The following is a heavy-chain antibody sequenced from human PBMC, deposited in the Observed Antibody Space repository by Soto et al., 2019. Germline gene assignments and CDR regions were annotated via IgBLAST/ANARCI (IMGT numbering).Heavy chain of an antibody. CDR3: ARLRITSIARYYGMDV. D-gene: IGHD6-6*01. Sequence: ASETLSLTCTVSGGSISSSSYYWGWIRQPPGKGLEWIGSIYYSGSTYYNPSLKSRVTISVDTSKNQFSLKLSSVTAADTAVYYCARLRITSIARYYGMDVWGQGTTVTVSS. J-gene: IGHJ6*02. CDR2: IYYSGST. CDR1: GGSISSSSYY. V-gene: IGHV4-39*01.